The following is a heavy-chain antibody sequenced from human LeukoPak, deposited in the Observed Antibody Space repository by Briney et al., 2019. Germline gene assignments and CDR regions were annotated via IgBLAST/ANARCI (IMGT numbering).Heavy chain of an antibody. Sequence: ASVKVSCKASGYTFTGYYMHWVRQAPGQGLEWMGWINPNSGDTNYAKKFQGRVTMPRDTSISTAYMELSRLRSDDTAVYYCARGYYGSGSPLGYWGQGTLVTVSS. D-gene: IGHD3-10*01. CDR3: ARGYYGSGSPLGY. CDR2: INPNSGDT. J-gene: IGHJ4*02. V-gene: IGHV1-2*02. CDR1: GYTFTGYY.